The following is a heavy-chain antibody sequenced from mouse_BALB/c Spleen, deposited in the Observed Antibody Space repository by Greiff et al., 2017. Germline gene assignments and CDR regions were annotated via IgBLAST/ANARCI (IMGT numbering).Heavy chain of an antibody. Sequence: QVQLQQSGAELVRPGTSVKISCKASGYTFTNYWLGWVKQRPGHGLEWIGDIYPGGGYTNYNEKFKGKATLTADKSSSTAYMQLSSLTSEDSVVYFCAREGYYGSYYFDYWGQGTTLTVSS. J-gene: IGHJ2*01. CDR2: IYPGGGYT. D-gene: IGHD1-2*01. CDR3: AREGYYGSYYFDY. CDR1: GYTFTNYW. V-gene: IGHV1-63*01.